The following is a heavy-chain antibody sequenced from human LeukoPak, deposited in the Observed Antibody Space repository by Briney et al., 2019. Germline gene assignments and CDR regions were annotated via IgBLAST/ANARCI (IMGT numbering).Heavy chain of an antibody. J-gene: IGHJ4*02. D-gene: IGHD5-12*01. CDR2: MNPNSGNT. V-gene: IGHV1-8*03. CDR1: GYTFTSYA. CDR3: ASGGRYEHFDY. Sequence: GASVKVSCKASGYTFTSYAINWVRQATGQGLEWMGWMNPNSGNTDYAQKFQGRVTITRDKSTGTAYMELSSLRSDDTAVYYCASGGRYEHFDYWGQGTLVTVSS.